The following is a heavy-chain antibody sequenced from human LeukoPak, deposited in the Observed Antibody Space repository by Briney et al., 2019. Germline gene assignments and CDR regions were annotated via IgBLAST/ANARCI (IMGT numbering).Heavy chain of an antibody. Sequence: SETLSLTCTVSGDSMRSYYWTWIRQPPGKGLEWIGYIYYTGSTNYSPSLKSRVTISVDTSKNHYSLKLSSVTAADTAVYYCARDSTVGMVVTPHAFDIWGQGTMVTVSS. CDR3: ARDSTVGMVVTPHAFDI. J-gene: IGHJ3*02. D-gene: IGHD4/OR15-4a*01. CDR2: IYYTGST. V-gene: IGHV4-59*01. CDR1: GDSMRSYY.